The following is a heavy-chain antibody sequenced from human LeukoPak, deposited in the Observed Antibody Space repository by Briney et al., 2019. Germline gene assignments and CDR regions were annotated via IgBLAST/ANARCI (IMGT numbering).Heavy chain of an antibody. Sequence: ASVKVSCKASGYTFTSYGISWVRQAPGQGLEWMGWISAYNGNTNYPQKLQGRVTMTTDTSTSTAYMELRSLRSDDTAVYYCARLVGPAASNWFDPWGQGTLVTVSS. CDR1: GYTFTSYG. J-gene: IGHJ5*02. CDR3: ARLVGPAASNWFDP. V-gene: IGHV1-18*04. D-gene: IGHD2-2*01. CDR2: ISAYNGNT.